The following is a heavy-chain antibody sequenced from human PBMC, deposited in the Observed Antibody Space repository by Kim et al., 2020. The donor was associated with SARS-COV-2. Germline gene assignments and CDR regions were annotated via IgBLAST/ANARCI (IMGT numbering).Heavy chain of an antibody. CDR3: AKSTGGYQLLLGGIAAGGFDP. CDR1: GFTFSSYA. D-gene: IGHD6-13*01. V-gene: IGHV3-23*01. CDR2: ISGSGGST. Sequence: GGSLRLSCAASGFTFSSYAMSWVRQAPGKGLEWVSAISGSGGSTYYADSVKGRFTISRDNSKNTLYLQMNSLRAEDTAVYYCAKSTGGYQLLLGGIAAGGFDPWGQGTLVTVSS. J-gene: IGHJ5*02.